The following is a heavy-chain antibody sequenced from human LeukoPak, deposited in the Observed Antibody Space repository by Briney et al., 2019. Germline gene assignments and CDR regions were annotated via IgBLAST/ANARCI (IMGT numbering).Heavy chain of an antibody. V-gene: IGHV4-31*03. D-gene: IGHD1-20*01. J-gene: IGHJ4*02. Sequence: PSETLSLTCTVSGGSISSGGYYWSWIRQHPGKGLEWIGYIYYSGSTYYNPSLKSRVTISVDTSKNQFSPKLSSVTAADTAVYYCARGDNWNYDYWGQGTLVTVSS. CDR3: ARGDNWNYDY. CDR1: GGSISSGGYY. CDR2: IYYSGST.